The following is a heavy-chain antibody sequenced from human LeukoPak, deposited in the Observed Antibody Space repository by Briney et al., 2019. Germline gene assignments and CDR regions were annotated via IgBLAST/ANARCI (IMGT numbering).Heavy chain of an antibody. CDR2: IKQDGSEK. CDR1: GFTFSSYW. D-gene: IGHD3-22*01. Sequence: GGSLRLSCAASGFTFSSYWMSGVRQAPGKGREGVANIKQDGSEKYYVDSVKGRFTISRDNAKNSLYLQMNSLRAEDTAVYYCARDGVYDSSGYYNWFDPWGQGTLVTVSS. V-gene: IGHV3-7*01. J-gene: IGHJ5*02. CDR3: ARDGVYDSSGYYNWFDP.